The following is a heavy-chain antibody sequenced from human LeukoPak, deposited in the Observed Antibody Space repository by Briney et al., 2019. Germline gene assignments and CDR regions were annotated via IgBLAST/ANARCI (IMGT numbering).Heavy chain of an antibody. D-gene: IGHD6-19*01. Sequence: SETLSLTCTVSGGSISSYYRSWIRQPPGKGLEWIGYIYYTGSTNYNPSLNSRVTILVDTSKNQFSLNLSSVTAADTAVYYCARQGAVAGTLDYWGQGNLVNVSS. J-gene: IGHJ4*02. V-gene: IGHV4-59*08. CDR3: ARQGAVAGTLDY. CDR1: GGSISSYY. CDR2: IYYTGST.